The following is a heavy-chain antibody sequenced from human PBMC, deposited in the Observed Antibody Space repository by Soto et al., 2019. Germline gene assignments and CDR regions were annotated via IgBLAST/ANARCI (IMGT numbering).Heavy chain of an antibody. CDR1: GYTFTSYY. CDR2: INLSGGST. D-gene: IGHD1-26*01. Sequence: ASVKVSCKASGYTFTSYYMHWVRQAPGQGLEWMGIINLSGGSTSYAQKFQGRVTMTRDTSTSTVYMELSSLRSEDTAVYYCASGIVGATGFDYWGQRTLVTVSS. V-gene: IGHV1-46*01. CDR3: ASGIVGATGFDY. J-gene: IGHJ4*02.